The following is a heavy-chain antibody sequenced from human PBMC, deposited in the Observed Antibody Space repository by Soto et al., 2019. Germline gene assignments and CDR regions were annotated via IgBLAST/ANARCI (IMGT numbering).Heavy chain of an antibody. J-gene: IGHJ3*02. D-gene: IGHD5-12*01. Sequence: QLQLQESGPGLVKPSECMSLTCIVSWGSISSSSYYWGWIRQPPGKGLEWIGSIYYSGSTYYNPSLKSRVTISVDTSKNQFSLKLTSVTAADMAVYYCARRRGTSGYQPFDIWGQGTMVTVSS. CDR2: IYYSGST. CDR1: WGSISSSSYY. CDR3: ARRRGTSGYQPFDI. V-gene: IGHV4-39*01.